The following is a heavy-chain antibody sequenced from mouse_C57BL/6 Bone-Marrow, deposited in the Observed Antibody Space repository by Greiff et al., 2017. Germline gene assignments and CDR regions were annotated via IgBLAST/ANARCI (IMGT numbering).Heavy chain of an antibody. CDR2: ISNLAYSI. Sequence: EVILVESGGGLVQPGGSLKLSCAASGFTFSDYGMAWVRQAPRKGPEWVAFISNLAYSIYYADAVTGRFTISRENAKHTLYLEMSSLRSEDTSMYYCARHLGYAMDYWGQGTSVTVSS. V-gene: IGHV5-15*04. J-gene: IGHJ4*01. CDR3: ARHLGYAMDY. CDR1: GFTFSDYG. D-gene: IGHD4-1*01.